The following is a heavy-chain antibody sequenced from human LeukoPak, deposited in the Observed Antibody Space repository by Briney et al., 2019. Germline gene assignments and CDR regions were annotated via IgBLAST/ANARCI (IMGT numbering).Heavy chain of an antibody. V-gene: IGHV1-18*01. CDR1: GGTFSSYA. D-gene: IGHD6-13*01. CDR3: ARGVLAAAGTRHPFDP. Sequence: ASVKVSCKASGGTFSSYAISWVRQAPGQGLEWMGWISAYNGNTNYAQKLQGRVTMTTDTSTSTAYMELRSLRSDDTAVYYCARGVLAAAGTRHPFDPWGQGTLVTVSS. J-gene: IGHJ5*02. CDR2: ISAYNGNT.